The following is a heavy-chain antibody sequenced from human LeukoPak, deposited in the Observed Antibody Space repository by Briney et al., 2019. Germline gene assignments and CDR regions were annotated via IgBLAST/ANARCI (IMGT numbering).Heavy chain of an antibody. CDR2: MNPNSGNT. J-gene: IGHJ6*02. CDR3: ARGFVLRFLEWSNYYYYYDMDV. D-gene: IGHD3-3*01. CDR1: GYTFTSYD. V-gene: IGHV1-8*01. Sequence: ASVKVSCKASGYTFTSYDINWVRQATGQGLEWMGWMNPNSGNTGYAQKFQGRVTMTRNTSISTAYMELSSLRSEDTAVYYCARGFVLRFLEWSNYYYYYDMDVWGQGTTVTVSS.